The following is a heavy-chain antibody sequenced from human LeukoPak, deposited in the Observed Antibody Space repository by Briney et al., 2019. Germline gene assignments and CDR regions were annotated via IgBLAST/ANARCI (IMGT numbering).Heavy chain of an antibody. Sequence: GASVKVFCKASGYTFIGYYMHWVRQAPGQGLEWMGRINPSTGGTNSAQKFQGRVTMTRDTSISTAYMELSRLTSDDTAIYYCARGQPYGDYNYFDPWGQGTLVTVSS. V-gene: IGHV1-2*06. J-gene: IGHJ5*02. D-gene: IGHD4-17*01. CDR3: ARGQPYGDYNYFDP. CDR1: GYTFIGYY. CDR2: INPSTGGT.